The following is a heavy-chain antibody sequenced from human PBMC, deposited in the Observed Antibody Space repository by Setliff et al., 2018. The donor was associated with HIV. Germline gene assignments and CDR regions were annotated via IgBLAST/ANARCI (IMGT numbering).Heavy chain of an antibody. D-gene: IGHD1-26*01. V-gene: IGHV3-7*01. CDR2: INEDGSEK. J-gene: IGHJ4*01. Sequence: QAGGSLRLSCAASGFTFSNFWMTWVRQAPGKGLEWVANINEDGSEKFYVDSVKGRFTMSRDNAKNSLYLEMNSLKVEDTAVYYCARDATRGGDFDFWGHGTLVTVSS. CDR3: ARDATRGGDFDF. CDR1: GFTFSNFW.